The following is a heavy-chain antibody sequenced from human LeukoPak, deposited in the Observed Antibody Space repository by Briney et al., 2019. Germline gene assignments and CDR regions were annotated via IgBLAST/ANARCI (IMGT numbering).Heavy chain of an antibody. CDR2: ISAYNGNT. J-gene: IGHJ4*02. Sequence: ASVKVSCKASGYTFTSYGISWVGQAPGQGLEWMGWISAYNGNTNYAQKLQGRVTMTTDTSTSTAYMELRSLRSDDTAVYYCARDLLEDYYGSGSYYTTFDYWGQGTLVTVSS. CDR3: ARDLLEDYYGSGSYYTTFDY. CDR1: GYTFTSYG. D-gene: IGHD3-10*01. V-gene: IGHV1-18*01.